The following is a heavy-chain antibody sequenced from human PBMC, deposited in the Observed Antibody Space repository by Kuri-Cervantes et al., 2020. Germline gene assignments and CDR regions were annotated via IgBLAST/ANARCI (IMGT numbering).Heavy chain of an antibody. D-gene: IGHD5-12*01. CDR3: VRSFDSDGYRRYYYYMDV. Sequence: GESLKISCTASGFMFRTSAMHWVRQAPGKGLEWVALISYDGISKNYADSVKGRFTISRDNSKNTLYLQMNSLRAEDTALYYCVRSFDSDGYRRYYYYMDVWGNGTTVTVSS. J-gene: IGHJ6*03. V-gene: IGHV3-30*04. CDR2: ISYDGISK. CDR1: GFMFRTSA.